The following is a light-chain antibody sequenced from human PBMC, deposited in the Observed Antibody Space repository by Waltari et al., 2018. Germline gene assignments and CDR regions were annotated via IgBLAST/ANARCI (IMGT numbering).Light chain of an antibody. V-gene: IGKV4-1*01. CDR2: WAS. J-gene: IGKJ4*01. Sequence: DIVMPQSPESLAVSLGERATINCKSSESVLYSSNNKNHLAWYQQKPGQPPKLLLYWASTRKSGVPDRFSGSGSETDFTLTVTSLQAEDAAVYYCQQYYSTPLTFGGGTRVEI. CDR1: ESVLYSSNNKNH. CDR3: QQYYSTPLT.